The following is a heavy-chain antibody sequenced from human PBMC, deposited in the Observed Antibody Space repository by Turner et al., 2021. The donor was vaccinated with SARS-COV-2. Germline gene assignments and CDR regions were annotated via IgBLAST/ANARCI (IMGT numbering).Heavy chain of an antibody. J-gene: IGHJ6*02. V-gene: IGHV3-30-3*01. D-gene: IGHD3-16*01. CDR3: ARALGGNYYYGMDV. CDR1: GFTFSTYA. Sequence: QVQLVESGGGVFRPGGSLRPPCPASGFTFSTYAMHWVRQAPGKGLEWVAVISYDGSNKYYADSVKGRFTFSRDNSKNTLYLQMNSLRAEDTAVYYCARALGGNYYYGMDVWGQGTTVTVSS. CDR2: ISYDGSNK.